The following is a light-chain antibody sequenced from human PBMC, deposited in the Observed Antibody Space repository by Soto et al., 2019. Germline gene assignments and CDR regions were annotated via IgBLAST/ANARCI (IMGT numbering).Light chain of an antibody. CDR2: DVS. CDR3: SSYGASSTL. Sequence: SVLTQPASLSGSPGQSITISGTGTSSDIGSYNYVSWYQQHPGKAPKLMIFDVSYRPSGISDRFSGSKSGNTASLTISGLQPEDEADYYCSSYGASSTLFGGGTKLTVL. CDR1: SSDIGSYNY. V-gene: IGLV2-14*03. J-gene: IGLJ3*02.